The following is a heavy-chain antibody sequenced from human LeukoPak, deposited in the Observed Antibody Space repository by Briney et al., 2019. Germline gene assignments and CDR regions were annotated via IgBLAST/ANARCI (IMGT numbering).Heavy chain of an antibody. D-gene: IGHD2-21*01. CDR1: GFIFSHYG. CDR2: IQNDASTR. CDR3: ARELSQIVWGGLDY. Sequence: GGSLSLSCTASGFIFSHYGMHWVRQAPGKGLEWVAVIQNDASTRNYVDSVKGRFTISRDNSENTVFLQMDSLRVEDTAVYYCARELSQIVWGGLDYGGQGTLVSVSS. J-gene: IGHJ4*02. V-gene: IGHV3-33*05.